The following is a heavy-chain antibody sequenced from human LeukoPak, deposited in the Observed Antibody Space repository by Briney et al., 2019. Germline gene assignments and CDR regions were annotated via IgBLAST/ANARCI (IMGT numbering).Heavy chain of an antibody. J-gene: IGHJ4*02. CDR1: GGTFISYA. CDR3: ARDRRMTTVTYIDY. V-gene: IGHV1-69*04. CDR2: IIPILGIA. D-gene: IGHD4-11*01. Sequence: ASVTVSCTASGGTFISYAISWVRQAPGQGLEWMGRIIPILGIANYAQKFQGRVTITADKSTSTAYMELSSLRSEDTAVYYCARDRRMTTVTYIDYWGQGTLVTVSS.